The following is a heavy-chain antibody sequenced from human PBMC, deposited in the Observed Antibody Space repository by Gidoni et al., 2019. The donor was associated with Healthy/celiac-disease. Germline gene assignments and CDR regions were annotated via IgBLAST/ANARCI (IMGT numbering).Heavy chain of an antibody. CDR1: GFTFSSYW. J-gene: IGHJ3*02. CDR2: INSDGSST. V-gene: IGHV3-74*01. D-gene: IGHD3-10*01. CDR3: ARDFIIVRVFHNDAFDI. Sequence: EVQLVESGGGLVQPGGSLRLSCAASGFTFSSYWVHWVRQAPGKGLVWVSRINSDGSSTSYADSVKGRFTISRDNAKNTLYLQMNSLRAEDTAVYYCARDFIIVRVFHNDAFDIWGQGTMITVSS.